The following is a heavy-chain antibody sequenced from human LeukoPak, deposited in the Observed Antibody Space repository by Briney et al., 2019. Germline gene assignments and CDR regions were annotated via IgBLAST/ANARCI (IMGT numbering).Heavy chain of an antibody. Sequence: GGSLRLSCAASEFTFSGYWMTWVRQAPGKGLEWVANIKEGGGEEYYLDSLKGRFTISGDNAKNLLYLQMSSLRAEDTAVYYCARDTSSYGLDVWGQGTTVTVSS. V-gene: IGHV3-7*01. CDR3: ARDTSSYGLDV. CDR2: IKEGGGEE. CDR1: EFTFSGYW. D-gene: IGHD3-16*01. J-gene: IGHJ6*02.